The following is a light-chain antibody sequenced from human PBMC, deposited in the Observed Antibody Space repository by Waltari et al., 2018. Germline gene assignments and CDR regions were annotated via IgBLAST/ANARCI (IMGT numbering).Light chain of an antibody. CDR1: SSDVGNYKR. Sequence: QSALTQPASVSGSPGQSITISCTGTSSDVGNYKRVSWYQQHPGKAPKLMIYAVSKRPSGVSDCFSCSKSGDMASLTISGLQPEDEAEYFCSSYAGSSKGVFGGGTKVTVL. CDR3: SSYAGSSKGV. CDR2: AVS. J-gene: IGLJ2*01. V-gene: IGLV2-23*02.